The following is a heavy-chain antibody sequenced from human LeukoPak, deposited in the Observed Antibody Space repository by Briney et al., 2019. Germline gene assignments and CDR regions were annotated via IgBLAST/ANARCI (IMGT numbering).Heavy chain of an antibody. CDR3: ARGVRESITIFGVANWFDP. D-gene: IGHD3-3*01. J-gene: IGHJ5*02. CDR1: GGSFSGYY. Sequence: PSETLSLTCAVYGGSFSGYYWSWIRQPPGKGLEWIGEINHSGSTNYNPSLKSRVTISVDTSKNQFSLKLSSVAAADTAVYYCARGVRESITIFGVANWFDPWGQGTLSPSPQ. CDR2: INHSGST. V-gene: IGHV4-34*01.